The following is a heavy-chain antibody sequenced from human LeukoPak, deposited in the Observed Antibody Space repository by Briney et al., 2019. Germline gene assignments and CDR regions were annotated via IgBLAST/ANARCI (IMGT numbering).Heavy chain of an antibody. CDR3: AKPDRPKMTTVTTLAY. CDR1: GFIFSGDF. J-gene: IGHJ4*02. Sequence: PGGSLRLSCAASGFIFSGDFMSWVRQAPGKGLEWVSAISGSGGSTYYADSVKGRFTISRDNSKNTLYLQMNSLRAEDTAVYYCAKPDRPKMTTVTTLAYWGQGTLVTVSS. D-gene: IGHD4-11*01. V-gene: IGHV3-23*01. CDR2: ISGSGGST.